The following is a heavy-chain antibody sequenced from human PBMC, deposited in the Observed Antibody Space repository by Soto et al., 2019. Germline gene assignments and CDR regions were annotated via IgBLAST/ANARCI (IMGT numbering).Heavy chain of an antibody. D-gene: IGHD5-18*01. CDR3: ASAGYGPHYFDY. CDR1: GGSISSYY. Sequence: QVQLQESGPGLVKPSETLSLTCTVSGGSISSYYWSWIRQPPGKGLEWIGYIYYSGSTNYNPSLKSRVTISVDTSKNQFSLKLSSVTAADTAVYYCASAGYGPHYFDYWGQGTLVTVSS. J-gene: IGHJ4*02. V-gene: IGHV4-59*08. CDR2: IYYSGST.